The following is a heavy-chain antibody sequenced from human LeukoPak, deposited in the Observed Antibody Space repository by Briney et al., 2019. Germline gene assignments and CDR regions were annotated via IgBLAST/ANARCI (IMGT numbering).Heavy chain of an antibody. D-gene: IGHD6-19*01. J-gene: IGHJ5*02. CDR1: GGSFGGYY. V-gene: IGHV4-34*01. CDR2: NNDSGRT. CDR3: ARARRPRIYSSGHNWFDP. Sequence: TSETLSLTCALYGGSFGGYYWGWIRPPPGGGLGWVGENNDSGRTNYNPSLKGGVTISVDASKHQFPLQLSSVTAPDTAVYYCARARRPRIYSSGHNWFDPWGQGTLVTVSS.